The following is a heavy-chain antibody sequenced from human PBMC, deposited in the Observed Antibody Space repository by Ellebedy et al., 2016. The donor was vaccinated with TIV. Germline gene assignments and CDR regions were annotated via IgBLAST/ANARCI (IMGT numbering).Heavy chain of an antibody. J-gene: IGHJ6*02. CDR3: AHTITMVRGVITYHYYGMDV. CDR1: GFSLSTSGVG. V-gene: IGHV2-5*02. Sequence: SGPTLVKPTQTLTLTCTFSGFSLSTSGVGVGWIRQRPGKALEWLALIYWDDDKRYSPSLKSRLTITKDTSKNQVVLTMTNMDPVDTATYYCAHTITMVRGVITYHYYGMDVWGQGTTVTVSS. D-gene: IGHD3-10*01. CDR2: IYWDDDK.